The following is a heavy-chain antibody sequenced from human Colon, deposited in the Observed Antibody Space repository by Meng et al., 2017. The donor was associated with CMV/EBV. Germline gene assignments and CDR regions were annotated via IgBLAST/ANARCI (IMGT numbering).Heavy chain of an antibody. J-gene: IGHJ6*02. CDR3: ARVGGNSDMDV. CDR1: GFTFGDYY. V-gene: IGHV3-11*01. CDR2: ISDTGHTL. D-gene: IGHD4-23*01. Sequence: GGSLRLSCAASGFTFGDYYVSWIRQAPGKGLEWVSYISDTGHTLHYADSVQGRFTVSRDNAKSSLYLEMQSLRVEDTAVYYCARVGGNSDMDVWGQGTTVTVSS.